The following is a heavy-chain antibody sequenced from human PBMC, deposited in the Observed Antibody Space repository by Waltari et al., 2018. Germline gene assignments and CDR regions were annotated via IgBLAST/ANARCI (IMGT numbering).Heavy chain of an antibody. CDR1: GDSISSIPYY. J-gene: IGHJ5*02. V-gene: IGHV4-39*01. CDR2: ICNSGRA. Sequence: QVHLQESGPGLVKPSETLSLTCTVSGDSISSIPYYWGWIRQPPGKGLGWIGSICNSGRAYSHPPPKGRVTIFVDTSKNQFSLKLSSVTAADTALYYCARHFFRGDQNKQFDPWGQGTLVTVSS. CDR3: ARHFFRGDQNKQFDP. D-gene: IGHD3-10*01.